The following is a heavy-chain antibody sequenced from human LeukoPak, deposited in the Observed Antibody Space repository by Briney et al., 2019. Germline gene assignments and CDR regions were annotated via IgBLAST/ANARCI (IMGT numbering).Heavy chain of an antibody. CDR3: AKDTAATGTDYFDN. V-gene: IGHV3-9*03. CDR1: GFTFDDYA. CDR2: ISWNRVSI. Sequence: PGGSLRLSCVASGFTFDDYAMHWVRQTPGKGLEWVSGISWNRVSIGYADSVKGRFTISRDNAKNSLYLQMNSLRADDMALYYCAKDTAATGTDYFDNWGQGTLVTVSS. J-gene: IGHJ4*02. D-gene: IGHD6-13*01.